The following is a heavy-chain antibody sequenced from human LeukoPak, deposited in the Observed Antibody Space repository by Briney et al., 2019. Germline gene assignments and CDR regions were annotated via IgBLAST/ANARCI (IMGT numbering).Heavy chain of an antibody. V-gene: IGHV3-21*01. CDR3: ASLAVAVSFDY. CDR1: GFTFSGYS. D-gene: IGHD6-19*01. CDR2: ISSSSSYI. Sequence: GGALRLSCAASGFTFSGYSMNWVRQAAGKGVEWVSSISSSSSYIYYADSVKGRFTLSRDNAKNSLYLQMNSLRAEDTAVYYCASLAVAVSFDYWGQGTQVTVSS. J-gene: IGHJ4*02.